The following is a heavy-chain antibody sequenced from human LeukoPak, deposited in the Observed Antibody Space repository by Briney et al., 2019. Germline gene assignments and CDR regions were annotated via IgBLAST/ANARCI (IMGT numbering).Heavy chain of an antibody. CDR1: GFTFSSYA. Sequence: GGSLRLSCAASGFTFSSYAMHWVRQAPGKGLEWVAVISYDGSNKYYADSVKGRFTISRDNSKNTLYLQMNSLRAEDTAVYYCARDGGSVGGGSWVSNWFVPWGQGTLVTVCS. J-gene: IGHJ5*02. CDR2: ISYDGSNK. CDR3: ARDGGSVGGGSWVSNWFVP. D-gene: IGHD2-15*01. V-gene: IGHV3-30-3*01.